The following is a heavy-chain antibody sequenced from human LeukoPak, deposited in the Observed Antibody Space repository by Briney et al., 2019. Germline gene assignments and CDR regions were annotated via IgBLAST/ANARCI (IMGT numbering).Heavy chain of an antibody. D-gene: IGHD3-16*02. CDR2: IYYSGST. Sequence: PSETLSLTCTVSGGSISSYYWSWIRQPPGKGLEWIGYIYYSGSTNYNPSLKSRVTISVDTSKNQFSLKLSSVTAADTAVYYCARERTDYDYLWGSYRDAFDIWGQGTMVTVSS. CDR3: ARERTDYDYLWGSYRDAFDI. V-gene: IGHV4-59*01. J-gene: IGHJ3*02. CDR1: GGSISSYY.